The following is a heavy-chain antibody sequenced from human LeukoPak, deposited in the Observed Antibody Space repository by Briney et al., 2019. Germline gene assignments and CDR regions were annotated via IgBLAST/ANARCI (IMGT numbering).Heavy chain of an antibody. CDR3: ARDQPSYYFDY. J-gene: IGHJ4*02. Sequence: SETLSLTCTVSGGSISSGDYYWSWIRQPPGKGLEWIGYIYYSGSTYYNPSLKSRVTISVDTSKNQFSLKLSSVTAADTAVYYCARDQPSYYFDYWGQGTLVTVSS. V-gene: IGHV4-30-4*01. CDR2: IYYSGST. CDR1: GGSISSGDYY.